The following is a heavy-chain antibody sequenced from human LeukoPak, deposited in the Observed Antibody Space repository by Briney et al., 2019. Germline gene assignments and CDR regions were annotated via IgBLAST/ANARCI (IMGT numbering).Heavy chain of an antibody. Sequence: SETLSLTCAVSGYSISSGYYWGWIRQPPGKGLEWIGSIYHSGSTYYNPSLKSRVTISVDTSKNQFSLKLSSVTAADTAVYYCARHDGDCSTTSCLNWFDPLGQGTLVTVSS. CDR2: IYHSGST. CDR1: GYSISSGYY. CDR3: ARHDGDCSTTSCLNWFDP. D-gene: IGHD2-2*01. V-gene: IGHV4-38-2*01. J-gene: IGHJ5*02.